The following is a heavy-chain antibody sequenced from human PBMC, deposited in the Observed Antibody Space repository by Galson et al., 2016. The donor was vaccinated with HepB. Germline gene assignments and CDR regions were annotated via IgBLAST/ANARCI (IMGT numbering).Heavy chain of an antibody. J-gene: IGHJ5*02. V-gene: IGHV4-31*03. Sequence: TLSLTCTVSGGSISSGGYYWSWIRQHPGRGLEWIGYIYYSGSTYYNPSLKSRVTISVDTSKNQFSLKLTSVTAADTAMYYCATSWYYDSWSGHSHEGWFDPWGQGILVTVSS. D-gene: IGHD3-3*01. CDR2: IYYSGST. CDR1: GGSISSGGYY. CDR3: ATSWYYDSWSGHSHEGWFDP.